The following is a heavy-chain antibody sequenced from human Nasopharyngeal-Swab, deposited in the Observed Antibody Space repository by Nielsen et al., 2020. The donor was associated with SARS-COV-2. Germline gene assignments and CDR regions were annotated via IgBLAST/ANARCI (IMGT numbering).Heavy chain of an antibody. V-gene: IGHV4-4*07. CDR3: AREGYSSTNYGAGTMDV. J-gene: IGHJ6*02. CDR2: IYSTGST. Sequence: SVTLPLTCTVSSGSVSSYYWSWIRQHAGKGLEWIGRIYSTGSTNHNPSLKSRVTMSVDTSKNQFSLKLSSVTAADTAVYYCAREGYSSTNYGAGTMDVWGPGTTVT. CDR1: SGSVSSYY. D-gene: IGHD6-13*01.